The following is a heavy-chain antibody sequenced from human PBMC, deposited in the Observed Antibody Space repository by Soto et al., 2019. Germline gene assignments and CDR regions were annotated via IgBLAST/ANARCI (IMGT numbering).Heavy chain of an antibody. Sequence: GGSLRLSCSASGFVFGDYAVTWVRQAPGKGLEWVGVVRSETYGGSTEYAASVKGRFRISRDDSQSIAYLQMTSLRTEDTAVYYCTRGRGTSGWYADYWGKGVLVTVSS. CDR1: GFVFGDYA. CDR2: VRSETYGGST. D-gene: IGHD6-13*01. CDR3: TRGRGTSGWYADY. V-gene: IGHV3-49*04. J-gene: IGHJ4*02.